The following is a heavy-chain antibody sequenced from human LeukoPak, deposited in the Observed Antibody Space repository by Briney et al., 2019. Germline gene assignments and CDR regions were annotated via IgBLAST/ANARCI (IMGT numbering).Heavy chain of an antibody. CDR2: ISANGGST. Sequence: GGSLRLSCAASGFTFNSFAMHWVRQAPGKGLQFVSAISANGGSTYYANSVKGRFTISRDNSKNTLYLQMGSLRPEDTAVYYCARDRRTSSSDTSGLDYWGQGTLVTVSS. V-gene: IGHV3-64*01. CDR1: GFTFNSFA. J-gene: IGHJ4*02. D-gene: IGHD3-22*01. CDR3: ARDRRTSSSDTSGLDY.